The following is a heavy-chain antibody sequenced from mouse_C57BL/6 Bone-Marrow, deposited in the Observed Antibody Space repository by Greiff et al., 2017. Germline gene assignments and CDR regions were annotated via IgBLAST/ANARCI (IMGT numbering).Heavy chain of an antibody. V-gene: IGHV14-3*01. Sequence: EVQLQESVAELVRPGASVKLSCTASGFTITNSYMHWVQQRPEQGLEWIGRIDPASGHTHYAPKFPGQATITADTSSNTAYLQLSSLTSEDTAIDYCARSGRPFDYWGQGTTLTVSS. CDR3: ARSGRPFDY. J-gene: IGHJ2*01. D-gene: IGHD1-1*01. CDR2: IDPASGHT. CDR1: GFTITNSY.